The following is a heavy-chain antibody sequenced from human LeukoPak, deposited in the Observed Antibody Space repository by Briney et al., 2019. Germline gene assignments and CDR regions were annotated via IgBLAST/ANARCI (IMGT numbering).Heavy chain of an antibody. CDR3: ARDPYYYDSSPSGAFDI. V-gene: IGHV4-61*01. J-gene: IGHJ3*02. CDR2: IYYSGST. CDR1: GGSVSSGTYY. Sequence: PSETLSLTCTVSGGSVSSGTYYWSWIRQPPGKGLEWIGYIYYSGSTNYNPSLKSRVTISVDTSKNQFSLKLSSVTAADTAVYYCARDPYYYDSSPSGAFDIWGQGTVVTVSS. D-gene: IGHD3-22*01.